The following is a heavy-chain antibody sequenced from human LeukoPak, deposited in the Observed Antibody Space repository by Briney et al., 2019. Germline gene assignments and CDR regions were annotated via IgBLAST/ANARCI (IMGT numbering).Heavy chain of an antibody. V-gene: IGHV3-23*01. CDR1: GFTFSSYG. J-gene: IGHJ4*02. D-gene: IGHD3-22*01. CDR3: AKDVLRSLYDNSGYFDY. CDR2: ISGSGAST. Sequence: PGGSLRLSCAASGFTFSSYGMTWVRQAPGKGLEWVSAISGSGASTYYADSVKGRFTISRDNSKNTLHLQMNNLRAEDTAVYYCAKDVLRSLYDNSGYFDYWGQETLVTVSS.